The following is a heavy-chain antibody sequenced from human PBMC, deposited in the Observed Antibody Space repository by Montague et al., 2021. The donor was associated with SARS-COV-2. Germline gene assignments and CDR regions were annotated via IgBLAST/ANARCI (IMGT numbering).Heavy chain of an antibody. J-gene: IGHJ6*02. D-gene: IGHD6-13*01. CDR3: ARQAAGSYFYYGVDV. CDR1: GDSINTYY. Sequence: SETLSLTCTVSGDSINTYYWNWTRQPPGKGLEWLGSIFYTGSTNXNPSLKSRVTISLDTSKNQFFLKVTSVTAADTAVYYSARQAAGSYFYYGVDVWGQGTTVTVSS. CDR2: IFYTGST. V-gene: IGHV4-59*12.